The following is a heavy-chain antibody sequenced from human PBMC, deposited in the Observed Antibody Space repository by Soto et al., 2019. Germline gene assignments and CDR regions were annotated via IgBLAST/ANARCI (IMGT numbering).Heavy chain of an antibody. J-gene: IGHJ4*02. CDR3: AKVQRGIVVVPAAPFDY. V-gene: IGHV3-23*01. CDR2: ISGSGGST. D-gene: IGHD2-2*01. Sequence: GGSLRLSCAASGFTFSSYAMSWVRQAPGKGLEWVSAISGSGGSTYYADSVKGRFTISRDNSKNTLYLQMNSLRAEDTAVYYCAKVQRGIVVVPAAPFDYWGQGTLVTVS. CDR1: GFTFSSYA.